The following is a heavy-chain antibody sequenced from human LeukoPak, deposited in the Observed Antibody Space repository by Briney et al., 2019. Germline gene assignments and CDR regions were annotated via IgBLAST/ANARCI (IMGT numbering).Heavy chain of an antibody. Sequence: PSETLSLTCAVYGRSFSGYYWSWIRQPPGKGLEWIGGINHSGSTNYNPSLKSRVTISVDTSKNQFSLKLSSVTAADTAVYYCARGDRVRYCSSTSCYRTYNWFDPWGQGTLVTVSS. CDR1: GRSFSGYY. CDR2: INHSGST. D-gene: IGHD2-2*02. CDR3: ARGDRVRYCSSTSCYRTYNWFDP. J-gene: IGHJ5*02. V-gene: IGHV4-34*01.